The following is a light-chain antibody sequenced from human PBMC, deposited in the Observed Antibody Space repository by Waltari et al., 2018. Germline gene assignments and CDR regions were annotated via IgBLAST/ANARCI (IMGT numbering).Light chain of an antibody. CDR1: QSVLYSSNNKNY. Sequence: DIVMTPSPDSLAVSLGERATINCKSSQSVLYSSNNKNYVAWYQQKPGQPPKLLIYLASTRESVVPDRCSGSGSGTDFTLTISSLQAEDVAVYFCQQYYSTPQTFGQGTKLEIK. V-gene: IGKV4-1*01. CDR3: QQYYSTPQT. CDR2: LAS. J-gene: IGKJ2*01.